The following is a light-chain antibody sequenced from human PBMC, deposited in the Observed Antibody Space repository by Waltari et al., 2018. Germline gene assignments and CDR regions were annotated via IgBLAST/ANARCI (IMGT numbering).Light chain of an antibody. CDR1: QRIGSD. Sequence: DIQMTHSPSSLSASVGDTVTITCRASQRIGSDLNWFQQKPGKPPKLLIYAATTLQSGVPSRFSGSGSGTEFTLTISSLQPEDFAAYYCLQNNNYPLTFGGGTKVEIK. CDR2: AAT. V-gene: IGKV1-17*01. J-gene: IGKJ4*01. CDR3: LQNNNYPLT.